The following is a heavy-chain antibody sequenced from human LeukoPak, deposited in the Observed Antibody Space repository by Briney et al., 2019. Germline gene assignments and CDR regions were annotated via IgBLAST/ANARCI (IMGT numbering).Heavy chain of an antibody. Sequence: GGSLRLSCAASGLTVSSNYMNWFRQAPGKGLEWVSVIHSGGSTYYADSVKGRFTISRDNSKNTLYLQMNSLRADDTAVYYCARGQQPFDYWGQGTLVTVSS. J-gene: IGHJ4*02. V-gene: IGHV3-53*01. CDR1: GLTVSSNY. D-gene: IGHD6-13*01. CDR3: ARGQQPFDY. CDR2: IHSGGST.